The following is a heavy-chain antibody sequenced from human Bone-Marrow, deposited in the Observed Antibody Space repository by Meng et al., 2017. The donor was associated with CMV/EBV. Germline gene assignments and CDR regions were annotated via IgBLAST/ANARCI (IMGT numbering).Heavy chain of an antibody. CDR3: ARDPSGGGESTGFDY. CDR2: MNPNRGAT. Sequence: ASVKVSCKASGYTFSTYEINWVRQATGQGLEWMGWMNPNRGATVFAQKFQGRVIITRDTSISPAYMELSSRRSEDTAVYYCARDPSGGGESTGFDYWGQGTPVTVSS. V-gene: IGHV1-8*03. D-gene: IGHD3-16*01. J-gene: IGHJ4*02. CDR1: GYTFSTYE.